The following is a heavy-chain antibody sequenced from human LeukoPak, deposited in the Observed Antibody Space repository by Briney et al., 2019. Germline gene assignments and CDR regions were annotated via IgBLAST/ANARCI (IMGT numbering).Heavy chain of an antibody. Sequence: GGSLRLSCAASGFTVSSNYMSWVRQAPGKGLEWVSVIYSGGSTYYADSVKGRFTISRDNSKNTLYLQMNSLRAEDTAVYYCAPGVHTAMVTGMNWFDPWGQGTLVTVSS. CDR3: APGVHTAMVTGMNWFDP. CDR2: IYSGGST. J-gene: IGHJ5*02. CDR1: GFTVSSNY. D-gene: IGHD5-18*01. V-gene: IGHV3-66*01.